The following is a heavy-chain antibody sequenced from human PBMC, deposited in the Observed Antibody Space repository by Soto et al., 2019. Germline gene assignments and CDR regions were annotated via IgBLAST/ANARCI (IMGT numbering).Heavy chain of an antibody. J-gene: IGHJ4*01. CDR3: ERAKIGNYYVDY. D-gene: IGHD1-7*01. CDR1: EFTISTHW. Sequence: EEQLVESGGGLVQPGGSLRLSCPASEFTISTHWMHLVRQAPWKGLVWVSRINPDRRTTNYADSVKGRFTKSRDNAKNTLYLQMNSLRVEGAAVYYCERAKIGNYYVDYWGHGTLVVVSS. V-gene: IGHV3-74*01. CDR2: INPDRRTT.